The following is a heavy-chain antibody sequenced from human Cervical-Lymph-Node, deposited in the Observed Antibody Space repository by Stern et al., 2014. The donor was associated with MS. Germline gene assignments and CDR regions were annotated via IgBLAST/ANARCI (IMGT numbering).Heavy chain of an antibody. CDR3: ARESFSRTVTTLDY. V-gene: IGHV3-48*02. D-gene: IGHD4-17*01. J-gene: IGHJ4*02. CDR2: ISSSSSTI. Sequence: EVQLVESGGGLVQPGGSLRLSCAASGFTFSSYSMNWVRQAPGKGLEWVSYISSSSSTIYYADSVKGRFTISRDNAKNSLYLQMSSLRDEDTAVYYCARESFSRTVTTLDYWGQGTLVTVSS. CDR1: GFTFSSYS.